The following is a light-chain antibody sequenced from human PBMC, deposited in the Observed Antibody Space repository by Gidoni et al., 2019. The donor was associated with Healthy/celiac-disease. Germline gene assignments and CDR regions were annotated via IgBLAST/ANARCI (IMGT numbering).Light chain of an antibody. CDR1: QSIRSSY. J-gene: IGKJ3*01. V-gene: IGKV3-20*01. Sequence: EIVLTQSPGTLSLSPGERATLSCRASQSIRSSYLAWYQQNPGQAPRLLIYGASSRATGLPDRFSGSGSGTDFTLTISRLEPEDFAVYYCQHYNSSPLFGPGTKVDIK. CDR2: GAS. CDR3: QHYNSSPL.